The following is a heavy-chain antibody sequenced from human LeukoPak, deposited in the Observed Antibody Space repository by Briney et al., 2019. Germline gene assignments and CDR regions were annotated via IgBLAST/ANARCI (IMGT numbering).Heavy chain of an antibody. CDR3: ARNRDGYNSFDY. D-gene: IGHD5-24*01. CDR2: IYYSGSS. V-gene: IGHV4-59*12. J-gene: IGHJ4*02. Sequence: TASETLSLTCTVSGASISSYYWSWIRQPPGKGLEWIGYIYYSGSSYYNPSLRSRVTISVDTSKNHFSLKLSSVTAADTAVYYCARNRDGYNSFDYWGQGTLVTVSS. CDR1: GASISSYY.